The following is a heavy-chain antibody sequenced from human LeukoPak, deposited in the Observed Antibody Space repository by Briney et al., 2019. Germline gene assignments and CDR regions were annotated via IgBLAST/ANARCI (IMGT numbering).Heavy chain of an antibody. CDR2: IRSKANNYAT. CDR1: GFIFSGSA. CDR3: TRRNKDDSSGYYYD. V-gene: IGHV3-73*01. D-gene: IGHD3-22*01. J-gene: IGHJ4*02. Sequence: PGGSLKLSCAASGFIFSGSAMHWVRQASGKGLEWVGRIRSKANNYATAYAASVKGRFTISREDSKNTAYLQMNSLKTEDTAVYYCTRRNKDDSSGYYYDWGQGTLVTVSS.